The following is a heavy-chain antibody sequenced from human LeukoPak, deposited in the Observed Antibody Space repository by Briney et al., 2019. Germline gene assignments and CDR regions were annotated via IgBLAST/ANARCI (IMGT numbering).Heavy chain of an antibody. CDR1: GFTFSSYA. J-gene: IGHJ4*02. D-gene: IGHD2-2*01. V-gene: IGHV3-30*01. CDR2: ISYDGSNK. CDR3: ASPGRVVPADF. Sequence: PGGSLRLSCAASGFTFSSYAMHWVRQAPGKGLEWVAVISYDGSNKYYADSVKGRFTISRDNSKNTLYLQMNSLRAEDTAVYYWASPGRVVPADFWGQETLVTVS.